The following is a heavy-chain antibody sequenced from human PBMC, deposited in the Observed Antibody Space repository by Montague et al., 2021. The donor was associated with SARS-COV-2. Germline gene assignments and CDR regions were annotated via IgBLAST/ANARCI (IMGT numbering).Heavy chain of an antibody. CDR1: GGSISSSSKY. CDR3: ARRGWFGGLL. D-gene: IGHD3-10*01. Sequence: SETLSLTCSVTGGSISSSSKYWVWIRQPPGQGLEWIGYIYESSSTYYKSSLKSTITIYVDTSKNQFTLKLSTVTATDMSVYACARRGWFGGLLWGQGTLVTVSS. CDR2: IYESSST. J-gene: IGHJ4*02. V-gene: IGHV4-39*01.